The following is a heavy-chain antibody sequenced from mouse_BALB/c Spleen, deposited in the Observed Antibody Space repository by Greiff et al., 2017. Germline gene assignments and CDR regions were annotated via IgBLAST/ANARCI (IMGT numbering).Heavy chain of an antibody. Sequence: EVNVVESGAELVKPGASVKLSCTASGFNIKDTYMHWVKQRPEQGLEWIGRIDPANGNTKYDPKFQGKATITADTSSNTAYLQLSSLTSEDTAVYYCASWDDYWGQGTTLTVSS. V-gene: IGHV14-3*02. D-gene: IGHD4-1*01. J-gene: IGHJ2*01. CDR1: GFNIKDTY. CDR3: ASWDDY. CDR2: IDPANGNT.